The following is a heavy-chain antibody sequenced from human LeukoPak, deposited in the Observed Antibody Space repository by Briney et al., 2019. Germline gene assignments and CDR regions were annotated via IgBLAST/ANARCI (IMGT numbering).Heavy chain of an antibody. CDR2: IYTSGST. D-gene: IGHD3-10*01. J-gene: IGHJ6*03. Sequence: PSETLSLTCTVSGGSISSYYWSWIRPPAGKGLEWIGRIYTSGSTNYNPSLKSRVTMSVDTSKNQFSLKLSSVTAADTAVYYCARDAHGSGRNYYHYYYMDVWGKGTTVTVSS. CDR3: ARDAHGSGRNYYHYYYMDV. CDR1: GGSISSYY. V-gene: IGHV4-4*07.